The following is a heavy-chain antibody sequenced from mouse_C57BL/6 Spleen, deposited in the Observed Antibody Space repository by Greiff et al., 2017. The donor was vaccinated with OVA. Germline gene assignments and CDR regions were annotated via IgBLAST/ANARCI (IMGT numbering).Heavy chain of an antibody. CDR1: GFTFSDYG. V-gene: IGHV5-17*01. J-gene: IGHJ1*03. CDR3: ANQVHYGSHWYFEV. D-gene: IGHD1-1*01. CDR2: ISSGSSTI. Sequence: EVMLVESGGGLVKPGGSLKLSCAASGFTFSDYGMHWVRQAPEKGLEWVAYISSGSSTIYYADTVKGRFTISRDNAKNTLFLQMTSLRSEDTAMYYGANQVHYGSHWYFEVWGTGTTVTVSS.